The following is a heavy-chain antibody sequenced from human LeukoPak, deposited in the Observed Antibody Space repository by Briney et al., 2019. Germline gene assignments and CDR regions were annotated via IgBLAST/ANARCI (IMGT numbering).Heavy chain of an antibody. CDR1: GFTFSSYE. CDR2: ISSSGSTI. CDR3: ARESDYGDYPLGY. J-gene: IGHJ4*02. D-gene: IGHD4-17*01. V-gene: IGHV3-48*03. Sequence: GGSLRPSCAASGFTFSSYEMNWVRQAPGKGLGWVSYISSSGSTIYYADSVKGRFTISRDNAKNSLYLQMNSLRAEDTAVYYCARESDYGDYPLGYWGQGTLVTVSS.